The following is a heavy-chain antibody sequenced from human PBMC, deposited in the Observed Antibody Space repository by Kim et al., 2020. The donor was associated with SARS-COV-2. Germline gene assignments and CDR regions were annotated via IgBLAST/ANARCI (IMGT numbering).Heavy chain of an antibody. V-gene: IGHV3-23*01. J-gene: IGHJ4*02. CDR3: AKKVGSSSWYLGFDY. D-gene: IGHD6-13*01. Sequence: ADAVGGRFTISRNNSKNTVFLKMNSLGAEDTAVYYCAKKVGSSSWYLGFDYWGQGTMVTVSS.